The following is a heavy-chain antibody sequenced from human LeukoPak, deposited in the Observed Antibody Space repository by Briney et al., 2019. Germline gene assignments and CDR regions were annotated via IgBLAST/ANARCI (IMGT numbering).Heavy chain of an antibody. J-gene: IGHJ4*01. Sequence: PAGSLRLSCAASGFTFSSYAMHWVRQAPGKGLDWVAVISYDRSTNYYSASVKGRFTISRDNSKNTLYLQMNSLRTEDTAVYYCARDSDYYDSSGFLDYWGHGTLVTVSS. D-gene: IGHD3-22*01. V-gene: IGHV3-30*04. CDR2: ISYDRSTN. CDR1: GFTFSSYA. CDR3: ARDSDYYDSSGFLDY.